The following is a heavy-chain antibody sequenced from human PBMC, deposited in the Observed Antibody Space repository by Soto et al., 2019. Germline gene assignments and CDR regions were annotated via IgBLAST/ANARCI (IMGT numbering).Heavy chain of an antibody. J-gene: IGHJ6*03. CDR3: AKDPNSSGWYGYYYYYYMAV. Sequence: QVQLEESGGGVVQPGRSLRLSCAAPGFTFSSYGMHWVRQAPGKGLEWVAVISYDGSNKYYADSVKGRFTISRDNSKNTLYLQMNSLRAEDTAVYYCAKDPNSSGWYGYYYYYYMAVWGKGTTVTVSS. D-gene: IGHD6-19*01. V-gene: IGHV3-30*18. CDR2: ISYDGSNK. CDR1: GFTFSSYG.